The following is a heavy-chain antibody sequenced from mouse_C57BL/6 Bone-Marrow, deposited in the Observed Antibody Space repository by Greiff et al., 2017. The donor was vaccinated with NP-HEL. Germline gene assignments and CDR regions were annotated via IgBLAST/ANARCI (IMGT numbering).Heavy chain of an antibody. CDR2: IDPSDSYT. V-gene: IGHV1-69*01. Sequence: VKLQQPGAELVMPGASVKLSCKASGYTFTSYWMHWVKQRPGQGLEWIGEIDPSDSYTTYNQKFKGKSTLTVDKSSSTAYMQLSSLTSEDSAVYYCARSYYYGSQYYFDYWGQGTTLTVSS. CDR3: ARSYYYGSQYYFDY. D-gene: IGHD1-1*01. CDR1: GYTFTSYW. J-gene: IGHJ2*01.